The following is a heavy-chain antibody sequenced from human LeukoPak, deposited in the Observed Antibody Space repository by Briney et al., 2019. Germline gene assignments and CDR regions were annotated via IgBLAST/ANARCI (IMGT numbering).Heavy chain of an antibody. CDR1: EFTFDEYS. V-gene: IGHV3-43*02. Sequence: GGSLRLSCAASEFTFDEYSMHWVRQAPGKGLEWVSLISGDGATTSYADSVKGRFTISRDNSKDSLYLQMDSLRSEDTGLYFCARDIWIWYDTSGYFDGWGEGTRVTVPS. D-gene: IGHD3-22*01. CDR3: ARDIWIWYDTSGYFDG. CDR2: ISGDGATT. J-gene: IGHJ4*02.